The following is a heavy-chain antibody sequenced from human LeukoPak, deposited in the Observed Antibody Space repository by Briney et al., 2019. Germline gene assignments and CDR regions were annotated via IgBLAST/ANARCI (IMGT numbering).Heavy chain of an antibody. CDR2: IYYSGST. CDR3: ARVSYYGSGSYFLDY. J-gene: IGHJ4*02. D-gene: IGHD3-10*01. CDR1: GGSVSSGSYY. Sequence: PSETLSLTCTVSGGSVSSGSYYWSWIRQPPGNGLEWIGYIYYSGSTNYNPSLKSRVTISVDTSKNQFSLKLSSVTAADTAVYYCARVSYYGSGSYFLDYWGQGTLVTVSS. V-gene: IGHV4-61*01.